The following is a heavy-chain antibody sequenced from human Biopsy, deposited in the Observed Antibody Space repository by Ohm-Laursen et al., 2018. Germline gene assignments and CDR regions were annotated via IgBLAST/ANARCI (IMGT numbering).Heavy chain of an antibody. CDR2: ISASGNHI. J-gene: IGHJ4*02. Sequence: SLRLSCAASGFDFSDYSMSWVRQAPGKGLEWVSSISASGNHIYYTDSVKGRFTVSKDNGKNSVYLQMNSLRAEDTAVYYCARDGEAKYCKHGVCPSDFWGQGTLVTVSS. D-gene: IGHD2-8*01. CDR1: GFDFSDYS. CDR3: ARDGEAKYCKHGVCPSDF. V-gene: IGHV3-21*01.